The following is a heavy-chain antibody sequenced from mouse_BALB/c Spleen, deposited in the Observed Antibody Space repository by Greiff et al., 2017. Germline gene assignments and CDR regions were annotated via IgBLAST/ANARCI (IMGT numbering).Heavy chain of an antibody. J-gene: IGHJ1*01. V-gene: IGHV5-17*02. CDR2: ISSGSSTI. CDR3: ARCDYWYFDV. CDR1: GFTFCSFG. Sequence: EVQRVESGGGLVQPGGSRQLSCAASGFTFCSFGMHWVRPAPEKGLEWVANISSGSSTIYYADTVKGRFTISRDKPQNTLFLQMTSLMSEDTAMYYCARCDYWYFDVWGAGTSVTVSS.